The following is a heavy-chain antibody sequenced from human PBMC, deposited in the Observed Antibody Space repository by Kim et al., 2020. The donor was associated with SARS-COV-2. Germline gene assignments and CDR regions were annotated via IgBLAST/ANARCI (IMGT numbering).Heavy chain of an antibody. V-gene: IGHV4-34*01. CDR1: GGSFSGYY. J-gene: IGHJ3*02. Sequence: SETLSLTCAVYGGSFSGYYWSWIRQPPGKGLEWIGEINHSGSTNYNPSLKSRVTISVDTSKNQFSLKLSSVTAADTAVYYCARGWSIRVVGATGAFDIWGQGTMVTVSS. D-gene: IGHD1-26*01. CDR3: ARGWSIRVVGATGAFDI. CDR2: INHSGST.